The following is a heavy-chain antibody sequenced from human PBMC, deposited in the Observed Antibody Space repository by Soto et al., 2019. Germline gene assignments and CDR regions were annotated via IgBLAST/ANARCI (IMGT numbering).Heavy chain of an antibody. D-gene: IGHD6-6*01. CDR1: GGSISSSSYY. V-gene: IGHV4-39*01. CDR2: IYYSGST. Sequence: SETLSLTCTVSGGSISSSSYYWDWIRQPPGKGLEWIGSIYYSGSTYYNPSLKSRVTISVDTSKNQFSLKLSSVTAADTAVYYCARQRIIAARPVSQPNWFDPWGQGTLVTISS. J-gene: IGHJ5*02. CDR3: ARQRIIAARPVSQPNWFDP.